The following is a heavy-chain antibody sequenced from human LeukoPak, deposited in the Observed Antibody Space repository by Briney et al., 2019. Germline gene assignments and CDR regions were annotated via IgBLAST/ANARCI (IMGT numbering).Heavy chain of an antibody. Sequence: GGSLRLSCAASGFTFSSYDMSWVRQAPGKGLEWVSGISWKGDSTGYADSVKGRFTISRDNAQNSLFLQINSLRGEDTALYHCARGRGTSGYYYFDYWGQGTLVTVSS. CDR1: GFTFSSYD. J-gene: IGHJ4*02. CDR3: ARGRGTSGYYYFDY. V-gene: IGHV3-20*01. D-gene: IGHD3-22*01. CDR2: ISWKGDST.